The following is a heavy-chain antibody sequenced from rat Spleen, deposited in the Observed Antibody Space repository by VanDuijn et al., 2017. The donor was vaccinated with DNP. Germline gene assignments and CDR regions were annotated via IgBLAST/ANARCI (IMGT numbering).Heavy chain of an antibody. Sequence: EVQLQESGPGLVEPSQSLSLTCSVTGYSITTNHKWTWIRKFPGNELEWMGYINHAGSPYYNPPLKSRFSITRDTSKNQFFLQVNSVRNEDTATYYCAIQLGVFDYWGQGVTVMVSS. CDR3: AIQLGVFDY. CDR2: INHAGSP. CDR1: GYSITTNHK. V-gene: IGHV3-3*01. J-gene: IGHJ2*01. D-gene: IGHD5-1*01.